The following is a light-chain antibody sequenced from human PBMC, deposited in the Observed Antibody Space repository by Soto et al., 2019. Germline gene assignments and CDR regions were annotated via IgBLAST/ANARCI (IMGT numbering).Light chain of an antibody. J-gene: IGKJ4*01. CDR1: QSVSSY. CDR3: QQRSKWPLT. V-gene: IGKV3-11*01. CDR2: DAS. Sequence: EIVLTQSPATLSLSPGERATLSCRASQSVSSYLAWYQQKPGQAPRLLIYDASNRATGIPARFSGSGSGTDFTLPISSLEPEEFAVYYCQQRSKWPLTFGGGTKVEIK.